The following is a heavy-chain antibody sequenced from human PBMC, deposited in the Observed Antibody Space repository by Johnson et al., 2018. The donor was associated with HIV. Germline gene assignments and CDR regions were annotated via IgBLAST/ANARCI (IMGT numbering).Heavy chain of an antibody. CDR1: GFTFSSYA. CDR2: ISFDGSNK. V-gene: IGHV3-30-3*01. J-gene: IGHJ3*02. D-gene: IGHD3-10*01. Sequence: QVLLVESGGGVVQPGRSLRLSCAASGFTFSSYAMHWVRQAPGKGLEWVAVISFDGSNKYYADSVKGRFTSSRDNSKNTLYLQMNSLRAEDTAVYYCARAVTPFGDWEAFDIWGQGTMVTVSS. CDR3: ARAVTPFGDWEAFDI.